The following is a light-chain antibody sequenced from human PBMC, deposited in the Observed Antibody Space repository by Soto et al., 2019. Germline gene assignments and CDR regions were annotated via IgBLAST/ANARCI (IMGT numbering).Light chain of an antibody. Sequence: EIVLTQSPGTLSLSPGERATLSCRASQSVSSSYLAWYQQKPGRAPRLLIYGASSRATGIPDRFSGSGSGIDFTLTISRLEPEDFAVYYCQQYGSSPWTFGQGTKVDIK. J-gene: IGKJ1*01. CDR1: QSVSSSY. CDR2: GAS. CDR3: QQYGSSPWT. V-gene: IGKV3-20*01.